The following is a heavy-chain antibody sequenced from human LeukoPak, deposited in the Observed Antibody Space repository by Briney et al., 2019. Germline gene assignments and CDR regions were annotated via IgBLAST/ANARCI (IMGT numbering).Heavy chain of an antibody. CDR1: GGSISSYY. V-gene: IGHV4-59*01. J-gene: IGHJ6*02. CDR2: IYYSGST. Sequence: SETLSLTCTVSGGSISSYYWSWIRQPPGKGLEWIEYIYYSGSTNYNPSLKSRVAISVDTSKNQFSLKLSSVTAADTAVYYCARGDDYDFWSGYYKGRYYYYYYGMDVWGQGTTVTVSS. CDR3: ARGDDYDFWSGYYKGRYYYYYYGMDV. D-gene: IGHD3-3*01.